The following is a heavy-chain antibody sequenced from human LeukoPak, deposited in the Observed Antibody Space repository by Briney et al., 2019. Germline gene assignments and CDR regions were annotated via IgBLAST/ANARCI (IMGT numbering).Heavy chain of an antibody. CDR2: IYYSGST. CDR3: ARGGCNSCLVYYYYYGMDV. D-gene: IGHD2-2*01. CDR1: GGSISSGGYY. J-gene: IGHJ6*02. Sequence: SETLSLTCTVSGGSISSGGYYWSWIRQHPGKGLEWIGYIYYSGSTYYNPSLKSRVTISVDTSKNQFSLKLSSVTAADTAVYYCARGGCNSCLVYYYYYGMDVWGQGTTVTVSS. V-gene: IGHV4-31*03.